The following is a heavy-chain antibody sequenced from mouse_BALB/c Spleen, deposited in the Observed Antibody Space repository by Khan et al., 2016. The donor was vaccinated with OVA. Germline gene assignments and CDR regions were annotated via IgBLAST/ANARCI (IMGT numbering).Heavy chain of an antibody. V-gene: IGHV5-17*02. CDR3: ETSYFYGYYFDY. D-gene: IGHD1-1*01. Sequence: EVELVESGGGLVQPGGSRKLSCAASGFTFNSYGMPWIRQAPEKGLEWVAYISGDSNTIHYADTVKGRFTISRDNPKNTLFLQMTSLMSEDTAMYKYETSYFYGYYFDYWGQGTTLTVS. CDR1: GFTFNSYG. J-gene: IGHJ2*01. CDR2: ISGDSNTI.